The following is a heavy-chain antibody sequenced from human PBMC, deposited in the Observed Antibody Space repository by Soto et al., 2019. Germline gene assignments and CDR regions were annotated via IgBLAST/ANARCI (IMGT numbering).Heavy chain of an antibody. J-gene: IGHJ6*02. CDR3: AGGRFGYYGSGSSHGMDV. Sequence: ASVKVSCKASGYTFTGYYMHWVRQAPGQGLEWMGWINPNSGGTNYAQKFQGRVTMTRDTSISTAYMELSRLGSDDTAVYYSAGGRFGYYGSGSSHGMDVWGQGTTVTVSS. D-gene: IGHD3-10*01. V-gene: IGHV1-2*02. CDR1: GYTFTGYY. CDR2: INPNSGGT.